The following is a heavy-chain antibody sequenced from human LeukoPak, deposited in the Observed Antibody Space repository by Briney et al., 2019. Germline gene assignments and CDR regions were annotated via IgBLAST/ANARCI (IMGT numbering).Heavy chain of an antibody. V-gene: IGHV3-7*01. CDR2: IKQDGSEK. D-gene: IGHD5-12*01. Sequence: GGSLRLSCAASGFTFSSHWMRWVRQAPGKGPEWVASIKQDGSEKKYVDSVRGRFTISRDNAKTSLSLQMDSLRAGDTAVYYCVRDGGVSGYDLLDYWGQGTLVTVAS. CDR1: GFTFSSHW. CDR3: VRDGGVSGYDLLDY. J-gene: IGHJ4*02.